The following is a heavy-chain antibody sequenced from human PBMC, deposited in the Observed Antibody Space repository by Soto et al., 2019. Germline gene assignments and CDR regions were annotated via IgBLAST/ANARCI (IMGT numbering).Heavy chain of an antibody. J-gene: IGHJ6*03. CDR2: ISSNGVGT. D-gene: IGHD6-6*01. CDR1: GFTLSGYA. Sequence: EVQLAESGGGLAQPGGSLRLSCAASGFTLSGYAMDWVRQAPGKGLEYVSGISSNGVGTYYANSVQGRCTLSRDNSKNTVYLHMGSLRPQDMAVYYCARHARPDFYLLHVWGKGATVTVSS. CDR3: ARHARPDFYLLHV. V-gene: IGHV3-64*01.